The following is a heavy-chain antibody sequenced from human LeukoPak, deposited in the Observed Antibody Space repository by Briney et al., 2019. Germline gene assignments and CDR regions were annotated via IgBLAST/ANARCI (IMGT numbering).Heavy chain of an antibody. CDR3: ARHNFDWSHALDY. D-gene: IGHD3-9*01. J-gene: IGHJ4*02. V-gene: IGHV4-59*08. CDR2: IYYSGST. CDR1: GGSISSYY. Sequence: PSETLSLTCTVSGGSISSYYWGWIRQPPGKGLEWIGNIYYSGSTNYNPSLKSQVTISVDTPKNQFSLKLSSVTAADTAVYYCARHNFDWSHALDYWGQGTLVTVSS.